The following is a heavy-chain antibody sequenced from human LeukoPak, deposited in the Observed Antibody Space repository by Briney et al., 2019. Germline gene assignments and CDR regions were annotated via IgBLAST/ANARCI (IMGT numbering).Heavy chain of an antibody. CDR3: TSAYGDYSAEYFQH. V-gene: IGHV3-49*03. J-gene: IGHJ1*01. Sequence: GGSLRLSCAASGFTFSSYAMSWFRQAPGKGLEWVGFIRSKAYGGTTEYAASVKGRFTISRDDSKSIAYLQMNSLKTEDTAVYYCTSAYGDYSAEYFQHWGQGTLVTVSS. CDR1: GFTFSSYA. D-gene: IGHD4-17*01. CDR2: IRSKAYGGTT.